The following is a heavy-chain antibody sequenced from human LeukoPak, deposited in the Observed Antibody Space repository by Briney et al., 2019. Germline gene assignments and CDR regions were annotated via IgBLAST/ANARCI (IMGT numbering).Heavy chain of an antibody. CDR1: GYSFTCYW. D-gene: IGHD1-26*01. CDR2: IYPGHSDT. J-gene: IGHJ4*02. V-gene: IGHV5-51*01. CDR3: ARQSPPYSESYWSFDY. Sequence: GESLKISCNGSGYSFTCYWIGWVRQMPGKGLEWMGIIYPGHSDTRYSPSVQGQVTISADKSIRTAYLQWSSLKASDTAMYYCARQSPPYSESYWSFDYWGQGTLVTVSS.